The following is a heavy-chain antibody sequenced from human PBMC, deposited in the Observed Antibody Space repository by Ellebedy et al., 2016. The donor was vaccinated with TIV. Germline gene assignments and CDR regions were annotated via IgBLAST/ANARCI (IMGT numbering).Heavy chain of an antibody. J-gene: IGHJ4*02. Sequence: GESLKISCAASGFTFTTYWMSWVRQAPGNGLEWVTYFRPDESRKDYADSLKGRFTIFRDNSKNTLYLQMNSLRPEDTAVYYCARDIWPFYLDCWGQGTLVTVSS. CDR1: GFTFTTYW. D-gene: IGHD3-16*01. V-gene: IGHV3-30*02. CDR3: ARDIWPFYLDC. CDR2: FRPDESRK.